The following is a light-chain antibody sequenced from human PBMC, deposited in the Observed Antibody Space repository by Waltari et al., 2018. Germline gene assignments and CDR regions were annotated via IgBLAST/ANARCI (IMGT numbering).Light chain of an antibody. J-gene: IGLJ3*02. CDR1: SSNVGFYTL. CDR2: EVI. Sequence: QSALTQPPSVSGSPGQSITISCTGTSSNVGFYTLVSLYQQHPDKAPKLLVYEVIERASGVSSRFSGSKSGNTASLTISGVQAEDEADYYCCSYAGRNIWVFGGGTKVTVL. CDR3: CSYAGRNIWV. V-gene: IGLV2-23*02.